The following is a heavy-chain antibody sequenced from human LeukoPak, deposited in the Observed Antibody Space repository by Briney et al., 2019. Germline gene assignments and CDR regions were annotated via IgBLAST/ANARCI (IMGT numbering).Heavy chain of an antibody. CDR2: IIPIFGTS. D-gene: IGHD5-18*01. CDR1: GGSFNAYA. Sequence: SVKVSCKASGGSFNAYAISWVRQAPGQGLEWMGGIIPIFGTSNYVQKLQGRVTISTDESTSTAYMEVSSLRSEDTAIYYCARGLDASMGTAYDYWGQGTLVTVSS. CDR3: ARGLDASMGTAYDY. J-gene: IGHJ4*02. V-gene: IGHV1-69*05.